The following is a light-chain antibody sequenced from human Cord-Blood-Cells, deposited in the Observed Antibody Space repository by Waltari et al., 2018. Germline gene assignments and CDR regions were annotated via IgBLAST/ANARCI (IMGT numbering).Light chain of an antibody. CDR1: QDISNY. Sequence: GDRVTITCQASQDISNYLNWYEQKPGKAPKLLIYDASNLETGVPSRFSGSGSGTDFTFTISSLQPEDIATYYCQQYDNLPTFGQGTKVEIK. J-gene: IGKJ1*01. CDR3: QQYDNLPT. CDR2: DAS. V-gene: IGKV1-33*01.